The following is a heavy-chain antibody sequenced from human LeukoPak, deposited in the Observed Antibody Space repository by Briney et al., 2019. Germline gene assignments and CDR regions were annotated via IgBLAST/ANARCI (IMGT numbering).Heavy chain of an antibody. Sequence: ASVKVSCTASGYTFTDYYMHWVRQAPGQGRGWMGWINPSTGGTNYAQNFQRRVTMTRDTSINIDYMELSSLRSDDTAVYYCARDLNGGNSAWGQGTLVTVSS. CDR2: INPSTGGT. J-gene: IGHJ5*02. CDR1: GYTFTDYY. V-gene: IGHV1-2*02. D-gene: IGHD4-23*01. CDR3: ARDLNGGNSA.